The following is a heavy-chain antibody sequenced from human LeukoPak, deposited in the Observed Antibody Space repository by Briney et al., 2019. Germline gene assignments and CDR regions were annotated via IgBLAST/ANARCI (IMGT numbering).Heavy chain of an antibody. CDR3: ARDWGAAGLWDY. D-gene: IGHD6-13*01. Sequence: GGSLRLSCAASGFTFSTYNMNWVRQAPGKGLEWVSYISSGSGTIYYADSVKGRFTISRDNAKNSLYLQMNSLRAEDTAIYYCARDWGAAGLWDYWGQGTLVTVSS. J-gene: IGHJ4*02. CDR2: ISSGSGTI. V-gene: IGHV3-48*01. CDR1: GFTFSTYN.